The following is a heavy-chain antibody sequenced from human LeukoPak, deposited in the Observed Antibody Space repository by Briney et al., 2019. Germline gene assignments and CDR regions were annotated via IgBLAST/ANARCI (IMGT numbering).Heavy chain of an antibody. Sequence: TGGSLRLSCAASGFTFSSYGMHWVRQAPGKGLEWVAMTSFDGSYKNYADSVKGRFTISRDNSKNRLYLQMNSLRAEDTAVYYCAKEFSGYLASFEYWGRGTLVTVSS. D-gene: IGHD3-22*01. CDR2: TSFDGSYK. CDR1: GFTFSSYG. J-gene: IGHJ4*02. CDR3: AKEFSGYLASFEY. V-gene: IGHV3-30*18.